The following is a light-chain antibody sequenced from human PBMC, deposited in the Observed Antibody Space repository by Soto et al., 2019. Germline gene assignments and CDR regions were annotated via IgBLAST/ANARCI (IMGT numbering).Light chain of an antibody. CDR2: AAS. J-gene: IGKJ2*01. CDR1: QSVGSL. CDR3: QQSSSLPYT. Sequence: DIPMTQSPSSLSASVGDRVPITCRASQSVGSLLNWFQQKPGKAPKLLIYAASTLQSGAPSRFSGSGAGTDFTLIISSLQPEDFATYYCQQSSSLPYTFGQGTKVEI. V-gene: IGKV1-39*01.